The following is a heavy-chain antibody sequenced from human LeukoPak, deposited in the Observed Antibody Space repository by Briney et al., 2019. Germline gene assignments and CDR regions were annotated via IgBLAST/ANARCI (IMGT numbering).Heavy chain of an antibody. D-gene: IGHD7-27*01. CDR3: ARKKSGARIPGFDF. J-gene: IGHJ4*02. V-gene: IGHV1-3*03. CDR2: INTGNGKT. Sequence: GASVKVSCKASGYSFTTYAIHWVRQAPGQRLEWMGWINTGNGKTRYSQKLQGRVALTRDTSAAIAYMELSGLRSEDMAVYYCARKKSGARIPGFDFWAQGTLVTISS. CDR1: GYSFTTYA.